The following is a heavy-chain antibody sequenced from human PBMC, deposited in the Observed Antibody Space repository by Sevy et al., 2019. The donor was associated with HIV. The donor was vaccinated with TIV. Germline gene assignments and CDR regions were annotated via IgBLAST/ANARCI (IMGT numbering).Heavy chain of an antibody. CDR3: ARGTPAFCTGGVCFNWFDP. CDR1: GFSFNGYG. V-gene: IGHV3-30*02. Sequence: GGSLRLSCAASGFSFNGYGMHWVRQAPGKGLEWVAFIRYDGSNKYYADSVKGRFTISRDDSKNTLYLQMNSLRAEDTALYYCARGTPAFCTGGVCFNWFDPWGQGTLVTVSS. D-gene: IGHD2-8*02. CDR2: IRYDGSNK. J-gene: IGHJ5*02.